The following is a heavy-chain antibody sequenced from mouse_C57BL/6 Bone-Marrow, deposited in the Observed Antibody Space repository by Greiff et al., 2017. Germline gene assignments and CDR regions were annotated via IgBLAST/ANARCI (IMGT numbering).Heavy chain of an antibody. CDR3: ARHSYYVSSYERWFAY. Sequence: DVKLVESGGDLVKPGGSLKLSCAASGFTFSSYGMSWVRQTPDKRLEWVATISSGGSYTYYPDSVKGRFPISRDNAKNTLYLQISSLKSEDTAMYYCARHSYYVSSYERWFAYWGQGTLVTVSA. J-gene: IGHJ3*01. D-gene: IGHD1-1*01. V-gene: IGHV5-6*02. CDR1: GFTFSSYG. CDR2: ISSGGSYT.